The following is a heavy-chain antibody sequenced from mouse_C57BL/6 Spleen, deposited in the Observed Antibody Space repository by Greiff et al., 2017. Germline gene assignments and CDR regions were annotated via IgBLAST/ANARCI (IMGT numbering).Heavy chain of an antibody. D-gene: IGHD3-2*02. CDR3: ARKKRDSSGFDY. CDR1: GYTFTSYW. Sequence: VQLQQPGAELVKPGASVKLSCKASGYTFTSYWMHWVKQRPGQGLEWIGMIHPNSGSTNYNEKFKSKATLTVDKSSSTAYMQLSSLTSEDSAVYYCARKKRDSSGFDYWGQGTTLTVSS. V-gene: IGHV1-64*01. J-gene: IGHJ2*01. CDR2: IHPNSGST.